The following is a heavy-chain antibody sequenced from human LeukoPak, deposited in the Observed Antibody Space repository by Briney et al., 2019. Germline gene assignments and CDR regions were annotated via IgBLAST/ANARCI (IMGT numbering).Heavy chain of an antibody. Sequence: SQTLSLTCAISGDSVSSNSATRNWIRQSPSRGLEWLGRTYYRSKWFYHYAVSVKGRITINADTSKNQISLQLTSVTPEDTAVYYCARVYDIGGWFDPWGQGALVTVSS. D-gene: IGHD3-9*01. J-gene: IGHJ5*02. CDR2: TYYRSKWFY. V-gene: IGHV6-1*01. CDR3: ARVYDIGGWFDP. CDR1: GDSVSSNSAT.